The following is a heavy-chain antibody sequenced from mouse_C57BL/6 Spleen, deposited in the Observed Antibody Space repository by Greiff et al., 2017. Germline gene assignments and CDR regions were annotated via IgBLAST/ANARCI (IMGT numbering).Heavy chain of an antibody. CDR2: IRSKSSNYAT. CDR1: GFTFNTYA. D-gene: IGHD1-1*01. Sequence: EVQVVESGGGLVQPKGSLKLSCAASGFTFNTYAMHWVRQAPGKGLEWVACIRSKSSNYATYYADSVKDRFTISRDDSQSMLYLQMNNLKTEDTAMYYCVRAYGSSYDAMDYWGQGTSVTVSS. J-gene: IGHJ4*01. CDR3: VRAYGSSYDAMDY. V-gene: IGHV10-3*01.